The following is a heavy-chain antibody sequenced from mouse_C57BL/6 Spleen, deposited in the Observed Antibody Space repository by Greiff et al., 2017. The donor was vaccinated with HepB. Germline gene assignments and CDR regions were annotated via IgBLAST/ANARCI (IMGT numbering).Heavy chain of an antibody. V-gene: IGHV1-85*01. CDR3: VRSYGNYLAWFAY. CDR2: IYPRDGST. D-gene: IGHD2-1*01. CDR1: GYTFTSYD. Sequence: QVQLQQSGPELVKPGASVKLSCKASGYTFTSYDINWVKQRPGQGLEWIGWIYPRDGSTKYNEKFKGKATLTVDTSSSTAYMELHSLTSEDSAVYFCVRSYGNYLAWFAYWGQGTLVTVSA. J-gene: IGHJ3*01.